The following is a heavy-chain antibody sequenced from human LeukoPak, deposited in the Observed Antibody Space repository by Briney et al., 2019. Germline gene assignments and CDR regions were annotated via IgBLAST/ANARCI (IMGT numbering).Heavy chain of an antibody. V-gene: IGHV1-8*01. CDR2: MNPNSGNT. CDR3: ARETSVLKYEQQLPPYYYYYMDV. J-gene: IGHJ6*03. Sequence: ASVKVSCKASGYTFTSYDINWVRQATGQGLEWMGWMNPNSGNTDYAQKFQGRVTMTRNTSISTAYMELSSLRSEDTAVYYCARETSVLKYEQQLPPYYYYYMDVWGKGTTVTVSS. CDR1: GYTFTSYD. D-gene: IGHD6-13*01.